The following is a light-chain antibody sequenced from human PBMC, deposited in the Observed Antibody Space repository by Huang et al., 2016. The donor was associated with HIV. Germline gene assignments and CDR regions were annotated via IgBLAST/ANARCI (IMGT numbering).Light chain of an antibody. CDR1: QDITKY. V-gene: IGKV1-33*01. J-gene: IGKJ1*01. Sequence: DIQMTQSPSSLSASVGDRVTITCQASQDITKYLNWYHQKPGKAPEVVSYDAATLQTGVPRRFSGSGSGTDFTFTISSLQPEDIGTYYCQQYDSLPRTFGQGTKVEIK. CDR2: DAA. CDR3: QQYDSLPRT.